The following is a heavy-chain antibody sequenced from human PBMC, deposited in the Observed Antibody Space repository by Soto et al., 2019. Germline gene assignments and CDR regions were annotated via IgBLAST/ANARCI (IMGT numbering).Heavy chain of an antibody. D-gene: IGHD6-13*01. CDR2: IYHSGST. Sequence: PSETLSLTCAVSGYSISSGYYWGWIRQPPGKGLEWIGSIYHSGSTYYNPSLKSRVTISVDTSKNQFSLKLSSVTAADTAVYYCARDSIAAAGKYNWFDPWGQGTLVTVSS. CDR3: ARDSIAAAGKYNWFDP. V-gene: IGHV4-38-2*02. CDR1: GYSISSGYY. J-gene: IGHJ5*02.